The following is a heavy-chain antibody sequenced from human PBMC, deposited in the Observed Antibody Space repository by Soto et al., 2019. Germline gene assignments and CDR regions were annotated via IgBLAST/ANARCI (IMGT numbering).Heavy chain of an antibody. CDR1: GFSLSTSGVG. CDR3: AHPGTITSVDY. D-gene: IGHD2-2*01. V-gene: IGHV2-5*02. CDR2: IYWDDDK. Sequence: QITLKESGPTLGKPTQTLTLTCTFSGFSLSTSGVGVGWIRQPPGKALEWLALIYWDDDKRYSPSLKSRLTITQDNSKTQLFLTMTNMDPVDTATYYCAHPGTITSVDYWGKGTLVTVSS. J-gene: IGHJ4*02.